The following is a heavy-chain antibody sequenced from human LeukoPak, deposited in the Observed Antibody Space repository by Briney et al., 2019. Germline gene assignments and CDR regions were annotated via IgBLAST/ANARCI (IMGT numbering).Heavy chain of an antibody. CDR3: ARASGGGSLDY. Sequence: ASVKVSCKTSGYTFTNFDINWVRQATGQGLEWMGWMSPNTGYTGYAQKFQGRVTMTRDISINTAYMELRSLRSDDTAVYYCARASGGGSLDYWGQGTLVTVSS. V-gene: IGHV1-8*01. CDR1: GYTFTNFD. CDR2: MSPNTGYT. J-gene: IGHJ4*02. D-gene: IGHD2-15*01.